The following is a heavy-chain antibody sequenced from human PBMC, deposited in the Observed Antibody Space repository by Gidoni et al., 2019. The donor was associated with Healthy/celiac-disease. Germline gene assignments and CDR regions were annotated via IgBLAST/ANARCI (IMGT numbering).Heavy chain of an antibody. D-gene: IGHD2-15*01. J-gene: IGHJ3*02. Sequence: QVQLVQSGAEVKTPGASVKVSCKASGNTFTSYGISWVRQAPGQGLECMGWIRAYNGNTNYAQKLQGRVTMTTDTSTSTAYMELRSLRSDDTAVYYCARDPQEARLGYCSGGSCYSDAFDIWGQGTMVTVSS. CDR3: ARDPQEARLGYCSGGSCYSDAFDI. CDR2: IRAYNGNT. CDR1: GNTFTSYG. V-gene: IGHV1-18*01.